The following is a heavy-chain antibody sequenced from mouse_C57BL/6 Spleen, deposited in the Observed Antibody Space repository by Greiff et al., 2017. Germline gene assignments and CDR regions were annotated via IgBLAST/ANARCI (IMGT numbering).Heavy chain of an antibody. V-gene: IGHV1-82*01. Sequence: VQGVESGPELVKPGASVKISCKASGYAFSSSWMNWVKQRPGKGLEWIGRIYPGDGDTNYNGKFKGKATLTADKSSSTAYMQLSSLTSEDSAVYFCARGDYDYDGWFAYWGQGTLVTVSA. J-gene: IGHJ3*01. CDR3: ARGDYDYDGWFAY. CDR2: IYPGDGDT. CDR1: GYAFSSSW. D-gene: IGHD2-4*01.